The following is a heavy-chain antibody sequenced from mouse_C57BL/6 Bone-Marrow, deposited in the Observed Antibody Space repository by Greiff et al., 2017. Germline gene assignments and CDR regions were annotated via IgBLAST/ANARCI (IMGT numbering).Heavy chain of an antibody. Sequence: EVQVVESGGDLVKPGGSLKLSCAASGFIFSSYGMSWVRQTPDKRLEWVATISSGGSYTYFPDSVKGRFTISRDNAKNTLYLQMCSLKSEDTAMYYCARHGVYWYFDYWGQGTTLTVSS. V-gene: IGHV5-6*01. D-gene: IGHD2-1*01. CDR1: GFIFSSYG. CDR2: ISSGGSYT. CDR3: ARHGVYWYFDY. J-gene: IGHJ2*01.